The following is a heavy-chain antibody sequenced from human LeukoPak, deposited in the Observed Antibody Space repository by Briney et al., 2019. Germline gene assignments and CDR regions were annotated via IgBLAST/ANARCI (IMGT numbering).Heavy chain of an antibody. CDR3: ARRRYYANDHAFYI. J-gene: IGHJ3*02. D-gene: IGHD3-10*01. CDR2: IYYSGST. Sequence: SETLSLTCTVSGGSISSSSYYWGWIRQPPGKGLEWIGSIYYSGSTYYNPSPKSRVTISVDTSKNQFSLKLSSVTAADTAVYYCARRRYYANDHAFYIWGQGTMVTVSS. V-gene: IGHV4-39*01. CDR1: GGSISSSSYY.